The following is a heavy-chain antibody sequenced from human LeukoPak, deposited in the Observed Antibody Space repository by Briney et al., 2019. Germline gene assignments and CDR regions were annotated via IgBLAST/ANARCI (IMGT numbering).Heavy chain of an antibody. V-gene: IGHV3-21*01. Sequence: GGSLRLSCAASGFAFSTYSMNWVRQAPGKGLEWVSSISSSSTYIYYADSVKGRVTISRDNANNSLYLQMNSLRAEDTAVYYCARVLSGCETTRCELDYWGQGTLVTVSS. D-gene: IGHD1-26*01. CDR1: GFAFSTYS. J-gene: IGHJ4*02. CDR2: ISSSSTYI. CDR3: ARVLSGCETTRCELDY.